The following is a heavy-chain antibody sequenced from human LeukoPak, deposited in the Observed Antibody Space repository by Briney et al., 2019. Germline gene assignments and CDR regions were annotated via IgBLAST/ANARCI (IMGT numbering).Heavy chain of an antibody. CDR3: ARGSGGYCSSTSCPYYYYYYMDV. CDR2: IKQDGSEK. D-gene: IGHD2-2*01. Sequence: GGSLRLSCAASGFTFSSYSMNWVRRAPGKGLEWVASIKQDGSEKYYVDSVKGRFTISRDNAKNSLYLQMNSLRAEDTAVYYCARGSGGYCSSTSCPYYYYYYMDVWGKGTTVTVSS. V-gene: IGHV3-7*01. CDR1: GFTFSSYS. J-gene: IGHJ6*03.